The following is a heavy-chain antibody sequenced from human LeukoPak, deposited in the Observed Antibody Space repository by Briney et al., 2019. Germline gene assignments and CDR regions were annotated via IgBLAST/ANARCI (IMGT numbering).Heavy chain of an antibody. J-gene: IGHJ4*02. CDR1: GFTFTTYN. CDR2: INSRGTTL. D-gene: IGHD6-19*01. Sequence: PGGSLRLSCAASGFTFTTYNMHWVRQAPGKGLEWVSYINSRGTTLYYADSVKGRFTVSRDNAKNSLYLQMNSLRVEDTAVYYCARGTYSSGWLEFSDFDVWGQGTLVTVSS. CDR3: ARGTYSSGWLEFSDFDV. V-gene: IGHV3-48*01.